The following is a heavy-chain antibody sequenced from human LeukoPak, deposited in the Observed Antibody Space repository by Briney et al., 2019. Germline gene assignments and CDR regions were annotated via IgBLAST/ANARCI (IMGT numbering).Heavy chain of an antibody. CDR3: AREQQITYYYYYYMDV. CDR2: INHSGST. V-gene: IGHV4-34*01. CDR1: GGSFSGYY. D-gene: IGHD1/OR15-1a*01. J-gene: IGHJ6*03. Sequence: PSETLSLTCAVYGGSFSGYYWSWIRQPPGKGLEWIGEINHSGSTNYNPSLKSRVTISVDTSKNQFSLKLSSVTAADTAVYYCAREQQITYYYYYYMDVWGKGTTVTVSS.